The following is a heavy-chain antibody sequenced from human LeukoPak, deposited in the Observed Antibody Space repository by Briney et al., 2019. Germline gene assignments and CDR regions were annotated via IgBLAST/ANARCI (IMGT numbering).Heavy chain of an antibody. V-gene: IGHV4-34*01. CDR2: INHSGST. J-gene: IGHJ4*02. Sequence: PSETLSLTCAVYGGSFSGYYWSWIRQPPGKGLEWIGEINHSGSTNYNPSLKSRVTISVDTSKNQFSLKLSSVTAADTAVYYCARGRGYSYGRACDYWGQGTLVTVSS. D-gene: IGHD5-18*01. CDR1: GGSFSGYY. CDR3: ARGRGYSYGRACDY.